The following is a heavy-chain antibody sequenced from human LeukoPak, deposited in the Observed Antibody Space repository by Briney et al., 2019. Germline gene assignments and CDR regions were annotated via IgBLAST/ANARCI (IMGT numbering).Heavy chain of an antibody. CDR1: GGTFSSYA. J-gene: IGHJ4*02. Sequence: GASVKVSCKASGGTFSSYAISWVRQAPGQGLEWMGGIIPIFGTANYAQKFQGRVTITADESTSTAYMELSSLRSEDTAVYYCARGGWSGYTRGYFDYWGQGTLVTVSS. CDR2: IIPIFGTA. V-gene: IGHV1-69*13. D-gene: IGHD3-3*01. CDR3: ARGGWSGYTRGYFDY.